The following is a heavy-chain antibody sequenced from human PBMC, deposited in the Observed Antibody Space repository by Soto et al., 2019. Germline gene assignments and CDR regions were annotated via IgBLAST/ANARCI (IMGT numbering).Heavy chain of an antibody. CDR3: AADLGYCSRTSCYSYYYYGMDV. J-gene: IGHJ6*02. Sequence: QMQLVQSGPEVKKPGTSVKVSCKASGFTFTSSAVQWVRQARGQRLEWIGWIVVGSGNTNYAQKFQERVTITRDMSTSTAYMELSSLRSEDTAVYYCAADLGYCSRTSCYSYYYYGMDVWGQGTTVTVSS. CDR2: IVVGSGNT. D-gene: IGHD2-2*03. CDR1: GFTFTSSA. V-gene: IGHV1-58*01.